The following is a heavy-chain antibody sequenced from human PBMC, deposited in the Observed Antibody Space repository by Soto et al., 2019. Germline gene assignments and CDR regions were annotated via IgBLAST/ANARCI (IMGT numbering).Heavy chain of an antibody. D-gene: IGHD3-16*01. V-gene: IGHV1-18*01. CDR2: ISGYNGHT. CDR1: GYTFTTYG. CDR3: AREGEMPYYYYGLDV. Sequence: QVQLVQSGAEVRKPGASVKVSCKASGYTFTTYGISWVRQAPGQGLEWMGWISGYNGHTKYAQKFQGGVTMTTDTATSTVYMDLRSLRSDDTAVYYCAREGEMPYYYYGLDVWGQGTTVPVSS. J-gene: IGHJ6*02.